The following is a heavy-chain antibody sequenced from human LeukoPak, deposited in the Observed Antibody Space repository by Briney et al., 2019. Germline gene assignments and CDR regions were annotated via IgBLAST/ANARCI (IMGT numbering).Heavy chain of an antibody. CDR3: AILRGYYRDALDI. J-gene: IGHJ3*02. CDR1: GGSISSSSYY. CDR2: IYYSGST. V-gene: IGHV4-39*07. Sequence: KPSETLSLTCTVSGGSISSSSYYGGWIRQPPGKGLEWIGSIYYSGSTNYNPSLKSRVTMSVDTSKNQFFLKLSSVTAADTAVYYCAILRGYYRDALDIWGQGTMVTVSS. D-gene: IGHD1-26*01.